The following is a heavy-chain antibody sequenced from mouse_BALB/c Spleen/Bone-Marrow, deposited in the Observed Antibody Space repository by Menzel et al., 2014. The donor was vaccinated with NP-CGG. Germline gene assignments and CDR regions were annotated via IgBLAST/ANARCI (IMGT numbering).Heavy chain of an antibody. J-gene: IGHJ2*01. CDR3: ARSGSSSGYFDY. D-gene: IGHD1-1*01. Sequence: EVKLVESGGGLVQPGGSRKLSCAASGFTFSSFSMHWVRQAPEKGLEWVAYISSGSSTVYYADKVMGRFTISRDNPKNTLFLQMTSLRSEDTAMYYCARSGSSSGYFDYWGQGTTLTGSS. V-gene: IGHV5-17*02. CDR1: GFTFSSFS. CDR2: ISSGSSTV.